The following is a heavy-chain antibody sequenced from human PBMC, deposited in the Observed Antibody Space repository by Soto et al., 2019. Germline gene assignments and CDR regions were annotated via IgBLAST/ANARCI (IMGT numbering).Heavy chain of an antibody. CDR3: ARAKDIVVVVAASSDTYYFDY. D-gene: IGHD2-15*01. J-gene: IGHJ4*02. Sequence: PGGSLRLSCAASGFTVSSNYMSWVRQAPGKGLEWVSVIYSGGSTYYADSVKGRFTISRDNAKNSLYLQMNSLRAEDTAVYYCARAKDIVVVVAASSDTYYFDYWGQGTLVNVSS. CDR1: GFTVSSNY. CDR2: IYSGGST. V-gene: IGHV3-66*01.